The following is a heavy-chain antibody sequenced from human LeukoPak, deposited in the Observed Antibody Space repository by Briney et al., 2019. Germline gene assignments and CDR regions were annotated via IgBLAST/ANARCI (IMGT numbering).Heavy chain of an antibody. CDR1: GYTFTSYD. D-gene: IGHD2-2*01. CDR2: MNPNSGNT. CDR3: ARAVDCSSTSRLYFDY. Sequence: ASVKVSCKASGYTFTSYDINWVRQATGQGLEWMGWMNPNSGNTGYAQKFQGRVTMTRNTSISTAYMELSSLRSEDTAVYYCARAVDCSSTSRLYFDYWGQGTLVTVSS. V-gene: IGHV1-8*01. J-gene: IGHJ4*02.